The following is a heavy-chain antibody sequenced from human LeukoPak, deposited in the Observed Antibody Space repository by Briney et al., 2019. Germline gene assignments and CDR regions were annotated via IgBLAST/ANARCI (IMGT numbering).Heavy chain of an antibody. CDR2: ISGSGGST. CDR1: GFTFSSYA. CDR3: AKESGYYYDSSGLDY. J-gene: IGHJ4*02. Sequence: GGSLRLSCAASGFTFSSYAMSWVRQAPGKGLEWDSAISGSGGSTYDADSVKGRFTISRDNSKNTLYLQMNSLRAEDTAVYYCAKESGYYYDSSGLDYWGQGTLVTVSS. V-gene: IGHV3-23*01. D-gene: IGHD3-22*01.